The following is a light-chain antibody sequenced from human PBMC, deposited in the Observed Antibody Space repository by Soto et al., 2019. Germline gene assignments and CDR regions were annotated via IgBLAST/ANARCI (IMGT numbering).Light chain of an antibody. CDR1: QTVLNSSNNKTY. Sequence: DIVMTQSPDSLAVSLGERATLDCKSSQTVLNSSNNKTYLAWYRQRPGQPPTLLINWASTRQSGVPARFRGSGSGTEFTLTITDLQAEDLAVYYCQQYNNWPTFGQGTKVEIK. CDR3: QQYNNWPT. CDR2: WAS. J-gene: IGKJ1*01. V-gene: IGKV4-1*01.